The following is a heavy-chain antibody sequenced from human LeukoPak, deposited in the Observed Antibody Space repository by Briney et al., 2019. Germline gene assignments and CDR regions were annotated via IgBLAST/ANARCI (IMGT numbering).Heavy chain of an antibody. CDR2: VNPNSGGT. CDR1: GYTFTGYY. J-gene: IGHJ6*02. CDR3: ARDPRYSTSGYYYGMDV. V-gene: IGHV1-2*02. D-gene: IGHD6-6*01. Sequence: ASVTVSCKASGYTFTGYYMHWVRQAPGQGLEWMGWVNPNSGGTNYAQKFQGRVTMTRDTSTSTAHMELSRLRSDDTAVYYCARDPRYSTSGYYYGMDVWGQGTTVTVSS.